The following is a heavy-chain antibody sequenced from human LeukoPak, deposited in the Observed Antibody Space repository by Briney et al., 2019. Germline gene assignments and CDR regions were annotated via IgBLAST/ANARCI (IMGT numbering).Heavy chain of an antibody. J-gene: IGHJ4*02. Sequence: SETLSLTCTVSGGSLSSYYWTWIRQPAGKGLEWIGRRYFGGETNYNPSLKSRVTMSLGTSKNQFSLKLTSATAADTAVYYCASGIQWTGNNFWGQGILVTVSS. D-gene: IGHD3/OR15-3a*01. CDR2: RYFGGET. CDR3: ASGIQWTGNNF. CDR1: GGSLSSYY. V-gene: IGHV4-4*07.